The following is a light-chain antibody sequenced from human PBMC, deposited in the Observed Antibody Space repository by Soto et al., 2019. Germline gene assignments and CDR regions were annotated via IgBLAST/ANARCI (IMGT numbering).Light chain of an antibody. CDR2: EVT. J-gene: IGLJ1*01. CDR3: QSSDSRLSGSDV. CDR1: SSDVGRYNT. Sequence: QSALTQPASVSGSPGQTITISCTGTSSDVGRYNTVSWYQHHPGKAPKLIIYEVTHRPAGISDRFSASKSGNTASLTISGLQAEDEADYYCQSSDSRLSGSDVFGTGTKLTVL. V-gene: IGLV2-14*01.